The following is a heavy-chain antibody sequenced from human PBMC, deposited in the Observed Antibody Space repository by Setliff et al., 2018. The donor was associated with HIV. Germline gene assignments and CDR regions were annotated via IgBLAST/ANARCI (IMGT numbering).Heavy chain of an antibody. Sequence: ASVKVSCKASGYTFTSYDINWVRQATGQGLEWMGRMNPNSGNTGYAQKFQGRVTMTRNTSINTAYMELSSLRSQDTAVYYCARGKNIVVVPAAPNWFDPWGQGTLVTVSS. D-gene: IGHD2-2*01. J-gene: IGHJ5*02. CDR2: MNPNSGNT. CDR3: ARGKNIVVVPAAPNWFDP. V-gene: IGHV1-8*02. CDR1: GYTFTSYD.